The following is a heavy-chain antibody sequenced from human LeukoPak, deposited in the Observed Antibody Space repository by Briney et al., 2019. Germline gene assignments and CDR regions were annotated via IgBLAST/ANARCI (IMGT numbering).Heavy chain of an antibody. D-gene: IGHD3-22*01. CDR2: ISAYNGNT. CDR1: GYTFTGYY. Sequence: AASVKVSCKASGYTFTGYYMHWVRQAPGQGLEWMGWISAYNGNTNYAQKLQGRVTMTTDTSTRTAYMELRSLRSDDTAVYYCARSRQLETYYYDSSGYPPFDYWGQGTLVTVSS. V-gene: IGHV1-18*04. J-gene: IGHJ4*02. CDR3: ARSRQLETYYYDSSGYPPFDY.